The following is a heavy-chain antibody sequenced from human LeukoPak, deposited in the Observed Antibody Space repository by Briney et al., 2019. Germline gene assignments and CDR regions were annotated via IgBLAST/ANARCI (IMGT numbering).Heavy chain of an antibody. CDR3: AGTPVVPAAIDYYYYYMDV. V-gene: IGHV4-4*07. CDR1: GGSISSYY. J-gene: IGHJ6*03. D-gene: IGHD2-2*01. Sequence: SETLSLTCTVSGGSISSYYWSWIRHPAGKGLEWIGRIYTSGSTNYNPSLKSRVTMSVDTSKNQFSLKLSSVTAADTAVYYCAGTPVVPAAIDYYYYYMDVWGKGTTVTVSS. CDR2: IYTSGST.